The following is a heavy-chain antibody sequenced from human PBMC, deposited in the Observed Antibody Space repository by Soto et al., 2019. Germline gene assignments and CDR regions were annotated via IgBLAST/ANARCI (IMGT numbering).Heavy chain of an antibody. J-gene: IGHJ4*02. V-gene: IGHV3-23*01. CDR3: AKRRRDGYNYPFDY. Sequence: HPGGSLRLSCAASGFTFSSYAMSWVRQAPGKGLEWVSAISGSGGSTYYADSVKGRFTISRDNSKNTLYLQMNSLRAEDTAVYYCAKRRRDGYNYPFDYWGQGTLVTVSS. CDR2: ISGSGGST. CDR1: GFTFSSYA. D-gene: IGHD5-12*01.